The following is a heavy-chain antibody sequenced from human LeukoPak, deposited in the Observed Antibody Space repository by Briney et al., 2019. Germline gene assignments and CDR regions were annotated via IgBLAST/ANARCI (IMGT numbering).Heavy chain of an antibody. V-gene: IGHV4-61*02. CDR2: FYTTLST. J-gene: IGHJ4*02. D-gene: IGHD3-10*01. CDR3: AKDAASFPGSFDK. Sequence: SETLSLTCIVSSGSISSGSYSWSWIRQPAGKGLEWIGRFYTTLSTTYNPSLRGRVSISVDTSNNQFSLKLTSASAADTAVYYCAKDAASFPGSFDKWGQGTLVTVSS. CDR1: SGSISSGSYS.